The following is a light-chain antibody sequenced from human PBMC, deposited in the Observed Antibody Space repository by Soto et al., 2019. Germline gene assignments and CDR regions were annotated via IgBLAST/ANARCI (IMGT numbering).Light chain of an antibody. J-gene: IGKJ2*01. CDR1: QGISSY. V-gene: IGKV1-8*01. CDR3: QQYYSYPPYT. CDR2: AAS. Sequence: AIRMTQSPSSLSASTGDRVTITCRASQGISSYLAWYQQKPGKAPKLLIYAASTLKSGVPSRFSGSGSGTDFPLTISCLQSEDFATYYCQQYYSYPPYTFGQGTKLEIK.